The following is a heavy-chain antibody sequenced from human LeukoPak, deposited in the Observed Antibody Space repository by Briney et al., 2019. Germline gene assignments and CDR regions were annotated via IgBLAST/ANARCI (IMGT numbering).Heavy chain of an antibody. CDR1: VYTFTSYG. D-gene: IGHD3-22*01. V-gene: IGHV1-18*01. J-gene: IGHJ5*02. Sequence: ASVTVSFKASVYTFTSYGISWVRQAPGQGLEWMGWISAYNGNTNYAQKLQGRVTMTTDTSTSTAYMELRSLRSDDTAVYYRARGDYYDSSGYLNWFDPWGQGTLVTVSS. CDR2: ISAYNGNT. CDR3: ARGDYYDSSGYLNWFDP.